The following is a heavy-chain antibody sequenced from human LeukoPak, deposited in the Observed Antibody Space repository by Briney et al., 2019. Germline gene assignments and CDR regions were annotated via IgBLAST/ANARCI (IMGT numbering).Heavy chain of an antibody. D-gene: IGHD3-10*01. V-gene: IGHV1-46*01. CDR3: AREAGRATAYYFDS. CDR1: GYTFTNYY. J-gene: IGHJ4*02. Sequence: ASVNVSCEASGYTFTNYYLHWVRQVPGQGLEWMGLIDPSGGSTTHAQNFQGRLMLTWDTSATTVYMQLSSLTSDDTAVYYCAREAGRATAYYFDSWGQGTLVTVSS. CDR2: IDPSGGST.